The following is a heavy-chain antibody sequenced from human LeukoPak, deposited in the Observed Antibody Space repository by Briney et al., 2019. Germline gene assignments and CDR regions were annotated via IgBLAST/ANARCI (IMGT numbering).Heavy chain of an antibody. D-gene: IGHD2-21*02. V-gene: IGHV3-53*01. J-gene: IGHJ4*02. CDR3: ATAPCGDDCPFDY. Sequence: GGSLRLSCAASGFTVSSNYMSWVRQALGKGLEWVSVIYSGGSTYYADSVKGRFTISRDNSKNTLYLQMNSLRAEDTAVYYCATAPCGDDCPFDYWGPGTLVTVSS. CDR2: IYSGGST. CDR1: GFTVSSNY.